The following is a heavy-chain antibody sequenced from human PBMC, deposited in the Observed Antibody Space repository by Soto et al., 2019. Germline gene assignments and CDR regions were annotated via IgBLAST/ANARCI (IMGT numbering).Heavy chain of an antibody. J-gene: IGHJ4*02. CDR2: ISGSGGST. CDR3: AKSQRWGDYDSSGYSHDY. CDR1: GFTFSSYA. V-gene: IGHV3-23*01. Sequence: EVQLLESGGGLVQPGGSLRLSCAASGFTFSSYAMSWVRQAPGKGLELVSAISGSGGSTYYADSVKGRFTISRDTAKDTLDLQMHSLRAEDTAVYYCAKSQRWGDYDSSGYSHDYWGQGTLVTVSS. D-gene: IGHD3-22*01.